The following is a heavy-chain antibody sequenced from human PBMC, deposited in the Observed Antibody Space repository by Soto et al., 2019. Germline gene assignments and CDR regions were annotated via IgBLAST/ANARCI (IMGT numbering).Heavy chain of an antibody. CDR3: ARAWINGYSSGFNWFDP. D-gene: IGHD6-19*01. Sequence: GASVKVSCKASGGTFSSYAISWVRQAPGQGLEWMGGIIPIFGTANYAQKFQGRVTITADESTSTAYMELSSLRSEDTAVYYCARAWINGYSSGFNWFDPWGQGTLVTVSS. CDR2: IIPIFGTA. CDR1: GGTFSSYA. V-gene: IGHV1-69*13. J-gene: IGHJ5*02.